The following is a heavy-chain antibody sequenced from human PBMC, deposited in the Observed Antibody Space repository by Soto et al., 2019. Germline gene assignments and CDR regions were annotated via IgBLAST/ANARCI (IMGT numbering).Heavy chain of an antibody. J-gene: IGHJ6*02. CDR2: ISPDNDNT. CDR3: ARALGYSGYAGMDV. D-gene: IGHD5-12*01. Sequence: QVQLVQSGGEVKKPGASVKVSCKASGYNFTIYGINWVRQAPGQGLEWMGWISPDNDNTNYAQKLQGRVTMTTDTSTSTAYRELRSLRSDDTAVYYCARALGYSGYAGMDVWGQGTKVTVSS. V-gene: IGHV1-18*01. CDR1: GYNFTIYG.